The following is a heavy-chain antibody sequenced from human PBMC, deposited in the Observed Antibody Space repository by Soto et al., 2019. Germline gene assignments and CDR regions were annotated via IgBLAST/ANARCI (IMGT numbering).Heavy chain of an antibody. D-gene: IGHD6-13*01. CDR2: IIPILGIA. J-gene: IGHJ4*02. CDR1: GGTFSSYT. V-gene: IGHV1-69*08. CDR3: AREFRYSRSPNFDY. Sequence: QVQLVQSGAEVKKPGSSVKVSCKASGGTFSSYTISWVRQAPGQGLEWMGRIIPILGIANYAQKFQGRVTITADKSTSTDYMEVSSLRSEDTAVYYCAREFRYSRSPNFDYWGQGTLVNVSS.